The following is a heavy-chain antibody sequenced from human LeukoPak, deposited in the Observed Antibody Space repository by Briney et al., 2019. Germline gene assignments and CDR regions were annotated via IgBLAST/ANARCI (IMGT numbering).Heavy chain of an antibody. V-gene: IGHV3-30*02. D-gene: IGHD3-10*01. CDR1: GFTFSSYG. Sequence: PGGSLRLSCAASGFTFSSYGMHWVRQAPGKGLEWVAFIRYDGSNKYYADSVKGRFTISRDNSKNTLYLQMNSLRAEDTAVYYCAKDSNRGSGSYRYYYYMDVWGKGTTVTISS. CDR3: AKDSNRGSGSYRYYYYMDV. J-gene: IGHJ6*03. CDR2: IRYDGSNK.